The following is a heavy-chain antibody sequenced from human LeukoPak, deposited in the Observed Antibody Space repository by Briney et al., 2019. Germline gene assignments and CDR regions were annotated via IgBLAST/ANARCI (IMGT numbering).Heavy chain of an antibody. Sequence: GESLKISCKASGYTFTGYYMHWVRQAPGQGLEWMGRINPNSGGTNYAQKFQGRVTMTRDTSISTAYLELSRLRSDDTAVYYCAREDYDSTGYYFNWFDPWGQGTLVTVSS. CDR2: INPNSGGT. D-gene: IGHD3-22*01. V-gene: IGHV1-2*06. CDR3: AREDYDSTGYYFNWFDP. J-gene: IGHJ5*02. CDR1: GYTFTGYY.